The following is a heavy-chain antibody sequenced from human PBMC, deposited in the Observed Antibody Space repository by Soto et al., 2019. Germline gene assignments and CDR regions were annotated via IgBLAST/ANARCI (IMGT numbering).Heavy chain of an antibody. CDR2: ISSSGSTI. CDR1: GFTFSDYY. Sequence: GSLRLSCAASGFTFSDYYMSWIRQAPGKGLEWVSYISSSGSTIYYADSVKGRFTISRDNAKNSLYLQMNSLRAEDTAVYCCARGRGYYYGSGSYYPRAYYYYGMDVWGQGTTVTVSS. V-gene: IGHV3-11*01. J-gene: IGHJ6*02. CDR3: ARGRGYYYGSGSYYPRAYYYYGMDV. D-gene: IGHD3-10*01.